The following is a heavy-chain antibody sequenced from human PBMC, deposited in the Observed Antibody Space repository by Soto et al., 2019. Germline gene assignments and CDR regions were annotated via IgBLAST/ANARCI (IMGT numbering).Heavy chain of an antibody. V-gene: IGHV3-21*01. CDR1: GFTFSSYS. CDR2: ISSSSSYI. J-gene: IGHJ4*02. CDR3: ARDSSGWHESESFDY. Sequence: GGSQRLSCAASGFTFSSYSMNWVRQAPGKGLEWVSSISSSSSYIYYADSVKGRFTISRDNAKNSLYLQMNSLRAEDTAVYYCARDSSGWHESESFDYWGQGTLVTVSS. D-gene: IGHD6-19*01.